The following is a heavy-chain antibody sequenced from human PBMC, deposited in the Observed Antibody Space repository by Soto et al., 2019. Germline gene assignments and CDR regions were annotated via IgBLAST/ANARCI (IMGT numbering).Heavy chain of an antibody. D-gene: IGHD2-8*01. Sequence: GGSLRLSCAASGFTVTSHYMHWVRQAPGKGLEWVSVIYSDGSTFYADSVKGRCSISRDNSNNMFFLQTNSLRAEDTAVYYCARQTDYGYCTINNCPFDFWGQGTQVTVSS. V-gene: IGHV3-53*01. CDR1: GFTVTSHY. CDR2: IYSDGST. CDR3: ARQTDYGYCTINNCPFDF. J-gene: IGHJ4*02.